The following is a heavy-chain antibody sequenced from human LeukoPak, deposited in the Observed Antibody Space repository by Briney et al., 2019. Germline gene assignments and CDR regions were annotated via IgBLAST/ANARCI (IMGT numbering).Heavy chain of an antibody. Sequence: GALRLSCEASGSTFSNSWMHWVRQIPGKGLVWVSRMYGDMRDISYADSVKGRFTISRDNAKNTVYLQMNSLRGEDTAVYYCARDLGLRGSTWGQGTLVTVSS. J-gene: IGHJ5*02. CDR3: ARDLGLRGST. D-gene: IGHD5-12*01. V-gene: IGHV3-74*01. CDR1: GSTFSNSW. CDR2: MYGDMRDI.